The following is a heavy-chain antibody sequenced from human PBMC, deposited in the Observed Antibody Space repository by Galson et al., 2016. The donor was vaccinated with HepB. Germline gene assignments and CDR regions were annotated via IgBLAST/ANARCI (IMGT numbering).Heavy chain of an antibody. J-gene: IGHJ4*02. Sequence: SLRLSCAASGFTFSSHDMHWVRQAPGKGLEWVSSISGNGAGTYYAESVKGRFTISRDNSKNTLYLQIDSLRAEDTAIYYCAKNSMALAAPDYWGQGTLVTVSS. CDR1: GFTFSSHD. CDR2: ISGNGAGT. V-gene: IGHV3-23*01. D-gene: IGHD4-11*01. CDR3: AKNSMALAAPDY.